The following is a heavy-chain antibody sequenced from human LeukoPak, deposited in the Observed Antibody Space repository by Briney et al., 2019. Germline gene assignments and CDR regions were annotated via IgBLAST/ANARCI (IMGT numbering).Heavy chain of an antibody. CDR2: IYTSGST. J-gene: IGHJ5*02. D-gene: IGHD6-13*01. CDR3: ARDVAAAGMNWFDP. Sequence: SETLSLTCTVSGGSISSYYWSWIRQPAGKGLEWIGRIYTSGSTNYNPSLKSRVTMSVDTSKNQFSLKLGSVTAADTAVYYCARDVAAAGMNWFDPWGQGTLVTVSS. V-gene: IGHV4-4*07. CDR1: GGSISSYY.